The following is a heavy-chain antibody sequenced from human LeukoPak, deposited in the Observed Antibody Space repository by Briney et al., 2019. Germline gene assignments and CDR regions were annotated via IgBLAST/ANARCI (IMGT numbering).Heavy chain of an antibody. CDR1: GGSISSFY. J-gene: IGHJ4*02. V-gene: IGHV4-59*01. CDR2: IYYNGST. CDR3: ARGVARGVMNAY. D-gene: IGHD3-10*01. Sequence: SETLSLTCTVSGGSISSFYWSWIRQPPRRGLEWIGYIYYNGSTNYNPSLKSRVTISVDTSKNQFSLELSSVTDADTAIYYCARGVARGVMNAYWGQGTLVTVSS.